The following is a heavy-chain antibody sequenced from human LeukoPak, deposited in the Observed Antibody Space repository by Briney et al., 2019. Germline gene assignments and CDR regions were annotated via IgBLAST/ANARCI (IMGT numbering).Heavy chain of an antibody. V-gene: IGHV3-33*01. CDR3: ARDPCGGDCYAFDY. J-gene: IGHJ4*02. CDR1: GSTFSSYG. Sequence: GRSLRLSCAASGSTFSSYGMHWVRQAPGKGLEWVAVIWYDGSNKYYADSVKGRFTISRDNSKNTLYLQMNSLRAEDTAVYYCARDPCGGDCYAFDYWGQGTLVTVSS. D-gene: IGHD2-21*02. CDR2: IWYDGSNK.